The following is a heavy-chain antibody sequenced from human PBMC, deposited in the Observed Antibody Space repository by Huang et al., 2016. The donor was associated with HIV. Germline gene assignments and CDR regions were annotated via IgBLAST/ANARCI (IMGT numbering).Heavy chain of an antibody. CDR1: GGSITSSSYY. V-gene: IGHV4-39*01. CDR2: IYDSGRT. D-gene: IGHD3-22*01. Sequence: QLQLQGSGPGLVKPSETLSLTCTVSGGSITSSSYYWGWIRQPPGKGLEWVGSIYDSGRTDYHPSLKSRGTVSVDTSKNQFSLKLSSVTAADTAVYYCARHFSYYDSSGYTPWDAFDIWGQGTMVTVSS. CDR3: ARHFSYYDSSGYTPWDAFDI. J-gene: IGHJ3*02.